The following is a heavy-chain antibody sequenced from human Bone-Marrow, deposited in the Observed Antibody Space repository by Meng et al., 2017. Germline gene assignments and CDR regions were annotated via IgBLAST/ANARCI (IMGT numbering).Heavy chain of an antibody. D-gene: IGHD6-13*01. CDR3: ARDEDISAAGKLFGDY. CDR2: IDPNNDHT. V-gene: IGHV1-2*06. CDR1: GYTFAAYW. Sequence: CGSEVQKPRSSVKLSCKSSGYTFAAYWIPWLRQAPGQGLEWMGRIDPNNDHTQYAQNFQGRVTMTSDTSISTVYMELNGLRSDDTAVYYCARDEDISAAGKLFGDYWGQGTLVTVSS. J-gene: IGHJ4*02.